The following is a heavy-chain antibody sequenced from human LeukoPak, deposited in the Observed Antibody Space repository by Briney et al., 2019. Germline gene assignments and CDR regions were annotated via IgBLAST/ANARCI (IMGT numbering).Heavy chain of an antibody. CDR2: IYPGDSDI. CDR1: GYSFSSYW. D-gene: IGHD6-19*01. J-gene: IGHJ4*02. V-gene: IGHV5-51*01. Sequence: GESLKISCKGSGYSFSSYWIGWVRQMPGKGLEWMGIIYPGDSDIRYSPSFQGQVTISADKSISSAYLQWSSLKASDSAMYYCARLSISGWGDFDYWGQGTLVTVSS. CDR3: ARLSISGWGDFDY.